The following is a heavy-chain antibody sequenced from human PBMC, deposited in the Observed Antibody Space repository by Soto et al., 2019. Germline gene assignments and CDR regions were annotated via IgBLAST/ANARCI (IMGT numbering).Heavy chain of an antibody. Sequence: SETLSLSCSVSGGSITSVDHYWSWIRQPPGKGLEWIGYIYYSGSTYYNPSLKSRVTISIDTSRNQFSLKLRSVTAADTAVYYCARSPYSSSSLDWFDPWGQGMLVTVSS. CDR3: ARSPYSSSSLDWFDP. CDR1: GGSITSVDHY. D-gene: IGHD6-6*01. V-gene: IGHV4-30-4*01. J-gene: IGHJ5*02. CDR2: IYYSGST.